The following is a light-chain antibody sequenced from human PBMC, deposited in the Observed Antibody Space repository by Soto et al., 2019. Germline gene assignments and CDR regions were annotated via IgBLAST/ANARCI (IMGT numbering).Light chain of an antibody. CDR1: QDIKCY. CDR2: CAS. J-gene: IGKJ4*01. Sequence: DIQMTQSPSAMSASVGDRVTINCRARQDIKCYLAWFQQKPGKVPKRLTDCASSLQSGVPSRFSGSGSGTKFTLTIRGLQPEDSATYYCLQHNSYPLTFGGGTKFEIK. CDR3: LQHNSYPLT. V-gene: IGKV1-17*03.